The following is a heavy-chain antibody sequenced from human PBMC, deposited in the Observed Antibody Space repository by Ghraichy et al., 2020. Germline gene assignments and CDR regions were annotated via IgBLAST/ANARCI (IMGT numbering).Heavy chain of an antibody. D-gene: IGHD3-10*01. J-gene: IGHJ4*02. Sequence: GGSLRLSCEASGFTFQNSWMSWVRLVPGKGLEWVANINNDGRETDYVDSVEGRFTISRDNAKNSLYLQMNRLRVDDAAVYYCARAGTAGSVDYWGQGTPVIVSS. CDR1: GFTFQNSW. CDR2: INNDGRET. CDR3: ARAGTAGSVDY. V-gene: IGHV3-7*03.